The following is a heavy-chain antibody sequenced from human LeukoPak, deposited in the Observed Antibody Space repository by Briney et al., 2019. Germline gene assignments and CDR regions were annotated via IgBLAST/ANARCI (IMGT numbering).Heavy chain of an antibody. Sequence: GGSLRLSCTASGFAFSTYSMDWVRQAPGKGLEWVSSITSSSSYIYYADSVKGRLTISRDNAKNSLYLHMNSLRAEDTAVYYCARVAGQSYHFDYWGQGTLDTVSS. J-gene: IGHJ4*02. CDR2: ITSSSSYI. V-gene: IGHV3-21*01. CDR1: GFAFSTYS. CDR3: ARVAGQSYHFDY. D-gene: IGHD3-10*01.